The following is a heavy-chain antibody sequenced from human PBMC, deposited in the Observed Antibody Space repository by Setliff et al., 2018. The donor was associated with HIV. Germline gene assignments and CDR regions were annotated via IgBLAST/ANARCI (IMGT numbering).Heavy chain of an antibody. CDR2: ISSNGGST. V-gene: IGHV3-64D*09. Sequence: PGGSLRLSCSASGFTFSSYAMHWVRQAPGKGLEYVSAISSNGGSTYYADSVKGRFTISRDNSKNTLYLQMSSLRAEDTAVYYCVKEGRWLQSGGVYYYYYYGMDVWGQGTTVTVSS. CDR3: VKEGRWLQSGGVYYYYYYGMDV. J-gene: IGHJ6*02. CDR1: GFTFSSYA. D-gene: IGHD5-12*01.